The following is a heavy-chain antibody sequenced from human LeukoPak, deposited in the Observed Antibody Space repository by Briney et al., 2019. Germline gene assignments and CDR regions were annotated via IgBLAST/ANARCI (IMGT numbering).Heavy chain of an antibody. CDR2: INTKTWNP. CDR3: ARDQDFRSGGYRRDFDS. CDR1: GYSFTDYG. D-gene: IGHD3-3*01. J-gene: IGHJ4*02. V-gene: IGHV7-4-1*02. Sequence: ASVKVSCKASGYSFTDYGINWIRQAPGQRPEWMGLINTKTWNPTYPQGFTGRFVLSLDTSVGTAYLQISSLKTEDTAVYYGARDQDFRSGGYRRDFDSWGQGTLVTVSS.